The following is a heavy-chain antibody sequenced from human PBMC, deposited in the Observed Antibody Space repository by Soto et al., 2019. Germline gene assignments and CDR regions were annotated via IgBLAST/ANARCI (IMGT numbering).Heavy chain of an antibody. CDR3: ARSSWGPDY. CDR1: GFTFSSYW. V-gene: IGHV3-7*05. D-gene: IGHD3-16*01. Sequence: GGFLRLSCAASGFTFSSYWMSWVRQAPGKGLEWVANMKYDGSEKYYVDSVKGRFTISRDNAKNSLYLQMNSLRAEDTAVYYCARSSWGPDYWGQGTLVTVSS. J-gene: IGHJ4*02. CDR2: MKYDGSEK.